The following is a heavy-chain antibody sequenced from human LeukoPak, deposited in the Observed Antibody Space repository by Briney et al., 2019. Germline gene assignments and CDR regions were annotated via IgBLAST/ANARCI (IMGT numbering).Heavy chain of an antibody. CDR2: INSDGSST. CDR3: ASEEYLQYGMDV. J-gene: IGHJ6*02. CDR1: GFTFSSYW. D-gene: IGHD2-2*01. Sequence: GGSLRLSCAASGFTFSSYWMHLVRQAPGKGLVWVSRINSDGSSTSYADSVKGRFTISRDNAKNTLYLQMNSLRAEDTAVYYCASEEYLQYGMDVWGQGTTVTVSS. V-gene: IGHV3-74*01.